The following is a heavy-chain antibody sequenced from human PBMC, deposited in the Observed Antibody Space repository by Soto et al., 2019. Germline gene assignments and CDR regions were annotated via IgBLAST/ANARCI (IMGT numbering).Heavy chain of an antibody. J-gene: IGHJ4*02. CDR2: IYSSGST. Sequence: SETLSLTCTVSGGSISSSDYYWGWIRQPPGKGLEWIGSIYSSGSTYYNPSLKSRVTISVDTSKNQFSLEVSSVTAADTAVYYCARQTACGGGYCSMPYWGQGALVTVSS. D-gene: IGHD2-21*02. V-gene: IGHV4-39*01. CDR1: GGSISSSDYY. CDR3: ARQTACGGGYCSMPY.